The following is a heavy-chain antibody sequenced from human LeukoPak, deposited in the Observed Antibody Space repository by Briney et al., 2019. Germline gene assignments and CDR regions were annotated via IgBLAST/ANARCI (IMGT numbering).Heavy chain of an antibody. CDR3: ARGRQSHDN. Sequence: SGPTLVNPTQTLTLTCTFSGFSLITSGMCVSWIRQPQGKSLEWLARNDWDNDKYYTTSLKTKLTISKDTSKNQVVLTITYMDPVDTATYYCARGRQSHDNWGLGTLVTVSS. V-gene: IGHV2-70*11. J-gene: IGHJ4*02. CDR2: NDWDNDK. CDR1: GFSLITSGMC.